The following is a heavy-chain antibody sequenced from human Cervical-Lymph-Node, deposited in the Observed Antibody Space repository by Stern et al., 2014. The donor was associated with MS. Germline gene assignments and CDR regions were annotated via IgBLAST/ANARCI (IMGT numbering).Heavy chain of an antibody. Sequence: VQLVESGGGLVKPGGSLRLSCAASGFTFSDYYMSWIRQAPGQGLEWVSYISSSGSTIYYADSVKGRFTISRDHAKNSLYLKMDSLRAEDTAVYYCARDSPSWGWCFDYWGQGTLVTVSS. CDR1: GFTFSDYY. CDR3: ARDSPSWGWCFDY. CDR2: ISSSGSTI. D-gene: IGHD6-19*01. J-gene: IGHJ4*02. V-gene: IGHV3-11*01.